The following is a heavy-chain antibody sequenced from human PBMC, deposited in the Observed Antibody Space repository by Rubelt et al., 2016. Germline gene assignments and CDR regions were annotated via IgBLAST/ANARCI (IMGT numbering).Heavy chain of an antibody. Sequence: GSSVKVSCKASGGTFSSYAISWVRQAPGQGLEWMGRIIPILGIANYAQKLQGRVTMTTDTSTSTAYMELRSLRSDDTAVYYCARGSGWYAAFDIWGQGTMVTVSS. CDR1: GGTFSSYA. D-gene: IGHD6-19*01. V-gene: IGHV1-69*04. J-gene: IGHJ3*02. CDR3: ARGSGWYAAFDI. CDR2: IIPILGIA.